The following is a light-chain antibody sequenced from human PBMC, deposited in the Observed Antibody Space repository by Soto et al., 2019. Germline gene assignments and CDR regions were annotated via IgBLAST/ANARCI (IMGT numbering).Light chain of an antibody. Sequence: EIVMTQSPATLSVSPGERATLFRRASQNVNTNLAWYQQRPGQAPRLLIYGASTRATGIPARFSGSGSGTEFTLIISGLQSEDLAVYYCQQYNDWPPFTFGPGTKVDIK. J-gene: IGKJ3*01. CDR3: QQYNDWPPFT. CDR1: QNVNTN. CDR2: GAS. V-gene: IGKV3-15*01.